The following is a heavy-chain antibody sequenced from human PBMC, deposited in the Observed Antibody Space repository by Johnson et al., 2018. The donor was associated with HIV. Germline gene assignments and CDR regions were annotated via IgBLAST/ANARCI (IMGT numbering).Heavy chain of an antibody. CDR1: GFTFSDYY. V-gene: IGHV3-11*04. Sequence: QVQLVESGGGLVKPGGSLRLSCAASGFTFSDYYMSWIRQAPGKGLEWVSYISSSGSTIYYADSVKGRFTISRDNDKNSLYLQMNSLRAEDTAVYYCARDWVQSPDYYDPVFFDIWGQGTMVTVSS. J-gene: IGHJ3*02. CDR3: ARDWVQSPDYYDPVFFDI. CDR2: ISSSGSTI. D-gene: IGHD3-22*01.